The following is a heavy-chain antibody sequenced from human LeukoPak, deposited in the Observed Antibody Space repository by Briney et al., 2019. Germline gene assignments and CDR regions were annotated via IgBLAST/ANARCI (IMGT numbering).Heavy chain of an antibody. CDR1: GYTFTGYY. J-gene: IGHJ5*02. V-gene: IGHV1-2*02. D-gene: IGHD3-10*01. CDR2: INPNSGGT. CDR3: ASAGSGSYYIPSMYNWFDP. Sequence: ASVKVSCKASGYTFTGYYMHWVRQAPGQGLEWMGWINPNSGGTNYAQKFQGRVTMTRDTPISTAYMELSRLRSDDTAVYYCASAGSGSYYIPSMYNWFDPWGQGTLVTVSS.